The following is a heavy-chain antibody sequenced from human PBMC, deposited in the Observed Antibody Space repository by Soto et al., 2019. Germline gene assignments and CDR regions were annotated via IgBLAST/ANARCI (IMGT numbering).Heavy chain of an antibody. CDR2: LTSNDDSA. CDR1: GFAFSSCA. D-gene: IGHD3-10*01. CDR3: AKGFDSINYGLFHY. J-gene: IGHJ4*02. V-gene: IGHV3-23*01. Sequence: GGSLRLSCAASGFAFSSCAMDWVRQVPGKGLGWVSGLTSNDDSAHYADSVNGRFIISRDNSKNTLYLQMNSLRAEDTAVYYCAKGFDSINYGLFHYWGQGAQVTVSS.